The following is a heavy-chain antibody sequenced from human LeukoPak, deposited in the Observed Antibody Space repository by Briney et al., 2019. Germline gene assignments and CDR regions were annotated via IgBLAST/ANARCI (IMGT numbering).Heavy chain of an antibody. CDR1: GFIFSKYG. CDR2: ISFDGKVQ. D-gene: IGHD2-15*01. Sequence: GVSLRLSCAASGFIFSKYGMHWVRQAPGKGLEWVAVISFDGKVQYYADSVKGRFTISRDNSKNTLYLQMNSLRAEDTAVYYCAKEVQMRAATGNDYWGQGTLVSVSS. J-gene: IGHJ4*02. CDR3: AKEVQMRAATGNDY. V-gene: IGHV3-30*18.